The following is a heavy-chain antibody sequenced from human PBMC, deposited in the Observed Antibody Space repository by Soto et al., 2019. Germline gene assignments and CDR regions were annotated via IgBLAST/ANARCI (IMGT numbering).Heavy chain of an antibody. Sequence: QVQLVQSGAEVKKPGASVKVSCKASGYTFTSYGISWVRQAPGQGLEWMGWISAYNGNTNYAQKLQGRVTMTTDTSTSTAYMELRSLRSDDTAVYYCGRGVRYYDSSGYQDTLSMDVWGQGTTVTVSS. CDR3: GRGVRYYDSSGYQDTLSMDV. V-gene: IGHV1-18*01. CDR1: GYTFTSYG. D-gene: IGHD3-22*01. J-gene: IGHJ6*02. CDR2: ISAYNGNT.